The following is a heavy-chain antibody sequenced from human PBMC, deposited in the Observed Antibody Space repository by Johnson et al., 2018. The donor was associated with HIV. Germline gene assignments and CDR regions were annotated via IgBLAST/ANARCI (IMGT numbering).Heavy chain of an antibody. J-gene: IGHJ3*02. CDR3: ARATTYYYDTRQDAFDI. CDR2: IYSGGST. V-gene: IGHV3-66*01. CDR1: GFTVSSYF. D-gene: IGHD3-22*01. Sequence: VQLMESGVGLVQPGGSLRLSCAASGFTVSSYFMNWVRQAPGKGLEWVSVIYSGGSTYSADSVRGRFTISRDNSKNTLYLQMNNLRADDTDVYYCARATTYYYDTRQDAFDIWGQGTMVTVSS.